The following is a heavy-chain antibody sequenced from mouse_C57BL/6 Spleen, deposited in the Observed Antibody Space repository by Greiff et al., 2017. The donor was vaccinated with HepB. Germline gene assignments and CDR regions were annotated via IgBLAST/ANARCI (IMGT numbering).Heavy chain of an antibody. J-gene: IGHJ4*01. Sequence: QVQRQQPGAELVKPGASVKMSCKASGYTFTSYWITWVKQRPGQGLEWIGDIYPGSGSTNYNEKFKSKATLTVDTSSSTAYMQLSSLTSEDSAVYYGARSSRQLRPLYAMDYWGQGTSVTVSS. CDR2: IYPGSGST. CDR1: GYTFTSYW. CDR3: ARSSRQLRPLYAMDY. V-gene: IGHV1-55*01. D-gene: IGHD3-2*02.